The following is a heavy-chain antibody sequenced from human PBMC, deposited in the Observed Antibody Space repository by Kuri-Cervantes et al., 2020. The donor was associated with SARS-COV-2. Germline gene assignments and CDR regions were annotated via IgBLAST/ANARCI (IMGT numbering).Heavy chain of an antibody. J-gene: IGHJ6*02. CDR1: GYTFTSYG. V-gene: IGHV1-18*01. CDR3: ASGLAIYGDYVNYYYYYGMDV. CDR2: ISAYNGNT. Sequence: ASVKVSCKASGYTFTSYGISWVRQAPGQGLEWMGWISAYNGNTNYAQKLQGRVTMTTDTSTSTAYMELRSLRSEDTAVYYCASGLAIYGDYVNYYYYYGMDVWGQGTTVTVSS. D-gene: IGHD4-17*01.